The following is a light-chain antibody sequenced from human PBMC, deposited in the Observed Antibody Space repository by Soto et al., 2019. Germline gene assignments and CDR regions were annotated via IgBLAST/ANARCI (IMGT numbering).Light chain of an antibody. CDR2: GAS. Sequence: EIVLTPSPATLSFSPGEGATVSCRASQCVSRYLAWYQQKPGQAPRLLIYGASTRATGIPDRFTGSGSGTDFPLTITRLEPEVFAVYYCQQYGTSPPRVTFGGGTKV. CDR1: QCVSRY. V-gene: IGKV3-20*01. CDR3: QQYGTSPPRVT. J-gene: IGKJ4*01.